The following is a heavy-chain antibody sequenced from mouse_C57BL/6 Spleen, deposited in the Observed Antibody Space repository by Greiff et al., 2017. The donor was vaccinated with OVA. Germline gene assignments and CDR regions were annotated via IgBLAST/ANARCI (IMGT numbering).Heavy chain of an antibody. D-gene: IGHD2-5*01. V-gene: IGHV10-3*01. CDR1: GFTFTNYA. CDR2: IRSKCSNYAT. J-gene: IGHJ1*03. Sequence: VQLVASGGGLVQPKGSLKLSCAASGFTFTNYAMHWVRQAPGKGLEWVARIRSKCSNYATYYADSVKDRFTISRDVSKSMLYLQMNNQKTEDTAMYYGLIHYSNYGYCGVWGTGTTVTVSS. CDR3: LIHYSNYGYCGV.